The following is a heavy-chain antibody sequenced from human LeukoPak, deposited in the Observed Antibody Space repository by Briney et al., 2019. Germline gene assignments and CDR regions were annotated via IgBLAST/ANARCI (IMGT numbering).Heavy chain of an antibody. D-gene: IGHD3-22*01. CDR1: GFIFRDYA. Sequence: GGSLRLSCVVSGFIFRDYAMSWVRQAPGKGLEWVSLIYSGGDKRYAASVKGRFTISRDNSKNTLYLQMDSLRVEDTAVYYCGGYSSLDHWGQGTLVTVSS. J-gene: IGHJ4*02. CDR3: GGYSSLDH. CDR2: IYSGGDK. V-gene: IGHV3-23*03.